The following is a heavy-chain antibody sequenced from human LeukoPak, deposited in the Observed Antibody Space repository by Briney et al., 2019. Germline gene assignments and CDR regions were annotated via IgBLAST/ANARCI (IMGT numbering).Heavy chain of an antibody. D-gene: IGHD2-21*01. CDR1: GGSISSGGYY. Sequence: SETLSLTCTVSGGSISSGGYYWSWIRQHPGKGLEWIGDIYYSGSTYYNPSLKSRVTISVDTSKNQFSLKLSSVTAADTAVYYCAARGSDSLYFDYWGQGTLVTVSS. CDR3: AARGSDSLYFDY. CDR2: IYYSGST. V-gene: IGHV4-31*03. J-gene: IGHJ4*02.